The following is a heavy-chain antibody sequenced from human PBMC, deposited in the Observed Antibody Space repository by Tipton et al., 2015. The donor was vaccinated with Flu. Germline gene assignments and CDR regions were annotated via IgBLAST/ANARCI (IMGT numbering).Heavy chain of an antibody. CDR1: GGSMRGYY. V-gene: IGHV4-4*07. Sequence: TLSLTCTVSGGSMRGYYWSWIRQSAGPGLEWIGRIYPTGSTVYNPSLKSRVTMTVDMSKNQFSLMLTSVTAADTAIYYCVRLTYYYGSGTSDFWGQGTLVTVSS. CDR2: IYPTGST. CDR3: VRLTYYYGSGTSDF. J-gene: IGHJ4*02. D-gene: IGHD3-10*01.